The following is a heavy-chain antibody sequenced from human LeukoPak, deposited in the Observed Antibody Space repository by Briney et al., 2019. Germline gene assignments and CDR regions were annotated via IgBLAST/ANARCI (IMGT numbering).Heavy chain of an antibody. CDR2: IYYSGST. CDR1: GGSISSSSYY. J-gene: IGHJ3*02. Sequence: SETLSLTCTVSGGSISSSSYYWGWIRQPPGKGLEWIGSIYYSGSTYYNPSLKSRVTISVDTSKYQFSLKLSSVTAADTAVYYCASPPAGMDAFDIWGQGTMVTVSS. D-gene: IGHD2-2*01. CDR3: ASPPAGMDAFDI. V-gene: IGHV4-39*01.